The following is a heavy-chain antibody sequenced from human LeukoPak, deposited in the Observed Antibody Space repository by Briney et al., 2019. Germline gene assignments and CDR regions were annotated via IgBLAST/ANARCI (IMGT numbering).Heavy chain of an antibody. V-gene: IGHV3-7*01. CDR1: GFTFGVSW. CDR2: IKEDGGVK. J-gene: IGHJ4*02. D-gene: IGHD1/OR15-1a*01. CDR3: AKDRGWNTFDY. Sequence: GGSLRLSCPASGFTFGVSWMSWVRQAPGKGLEWVGNIKEDGGVKNYVDSVKGRLTISRDNAKSSLFLQMNNLRVEDTAVYYCAKDRGWNTFDYWGQGTLVTVSS.